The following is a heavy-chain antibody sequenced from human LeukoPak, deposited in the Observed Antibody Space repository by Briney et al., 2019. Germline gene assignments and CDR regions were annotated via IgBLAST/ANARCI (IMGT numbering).Heavy chain of an antibody. CDR1: GFTLSRYS. D-gene: IGHD2-15*01. CDR3: ARGRAGSGADFDY. J-gene: IGHJ4*02. V-gene: IGHV3-21*01. Sequence: KSGGSLRLSCAASGFTLSRYSMNWVRQAPGKGLEWVSSISTSSSYIYYADSVKGRFTISRDNAKNSLYLQMNSLRAEDTTVYYCARGRAGSGADFDYWGQGTLVTVSP. CDR2: ISTSSSYI.